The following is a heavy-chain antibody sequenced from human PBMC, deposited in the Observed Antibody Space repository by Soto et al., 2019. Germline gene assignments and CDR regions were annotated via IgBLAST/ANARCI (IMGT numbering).Heavy chain of an antibody. V-gene: IGHV4-59*01. Sequence: PSETLSLTCTVSGGSITSYYWSWIRQPPGKGLEWIGYMYYTGSINYNPSLKSRVTISVDTSKNQFSLKLSSVTAADTAVYYCARGGSFYDILTGYYPRYQFDYWGQGTLVTVSS. CDR3: ARGGSFYDILTGYYPRYQFDY. J-gene: IGHJ4*02. CDR2: MYYTGSI. D-gene: IGHD3-9*01. CDR1: GGSITSYY.